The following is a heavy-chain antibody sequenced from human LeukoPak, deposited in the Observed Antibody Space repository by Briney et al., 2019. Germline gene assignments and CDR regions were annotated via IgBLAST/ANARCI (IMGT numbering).Heavy chain of an antibody. J-gene: IGHJ4*02. D-gene: IGHD1-26*01. CDR2: ISTYNGNT. V-gene: IGHV1-18*01. CDR1: GYTFTSYD. CDR3: AKLGATVGYAPIVH. Sequence: ASVKDSLLASGYTFTSYDISWVRQAPGQGLEWMGWISTYNGNTNYAQKLQGRVTMTTDTITTTAYMELRSLRSDDTAVYYCAKLGATVGYAPIVHGGQGTLVTVSS.